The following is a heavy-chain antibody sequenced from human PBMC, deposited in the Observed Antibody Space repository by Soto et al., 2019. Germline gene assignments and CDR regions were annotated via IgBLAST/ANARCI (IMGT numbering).Heavy chain of an antibody. V-gene: IGHV5-51*01. D-gene: IGHD5-18*01. CDR2: IYPGDSDT. J-gene: IGHJ6*02. Sequence: PGECLKISCKGSGYSFTSYWIGWVRQMPGKGLEWMGIIYPGDSDTRYSPSFQGQVTISADKSISTAYLQWSSLKASDTAMYYCARGGVDTAMVSYYYYYGMDVWGQGTTVTVSS. CDR1: GYSFTSYW. CDR3: ARGGVDTAMVSYYYYYGMDV.